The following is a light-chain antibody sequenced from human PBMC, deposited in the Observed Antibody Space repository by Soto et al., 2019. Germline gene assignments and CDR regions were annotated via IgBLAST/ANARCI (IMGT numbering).Light chain of an antibody. CDR2: GAF. CDR1: QSVSSAY. CDR3: QQYNKWPPYT. V-gene: IGKV3-15*01. J-gene: IGKJ2*01. Sequence: EIVLTQSPGTLSLSPGERATLSCRASQSVSSAYLAWYQQKPGQAPRLLIYGAFSRATGIPARFSGSGSGTEFTLTISSLQSEDFAVYFCQQYNKWPPYTFGQGTKLEIK.